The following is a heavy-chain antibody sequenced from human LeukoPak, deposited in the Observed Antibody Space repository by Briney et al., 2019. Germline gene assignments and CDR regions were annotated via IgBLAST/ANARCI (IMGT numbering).Heavy chain of an antibody. V-gene: IGHV4-4*01. Sequence: SETLSLTCAVSGGSISSSNWWSWVRQPPGKGLEWIGEIYHSGSTNYNPSLKSRVTISVDKSKNQFSLKLSSVTAADTAVYCCASRIAAADPLNWFDPWGQGTLVTVSS. D-gene: IGHD6-13*01. CDR3: ASRIAAADPLNWFDP. CDR2: IYHSGST. CDR1: GGSISSSNW. J-gene: IGHJ5*02.